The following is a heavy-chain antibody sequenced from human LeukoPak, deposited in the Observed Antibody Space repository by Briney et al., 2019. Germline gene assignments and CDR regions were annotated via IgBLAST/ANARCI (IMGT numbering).Heavy chain of an antibody. CDR2: IGRNGDRT. CDR3: ARARSNYDYQVEY. V-gene: IGHV3-23*01. Sequence: GGSLRLSCAASGFTFSSYGMNWVHQVPEKGLEWVSTIGRNGDRTYYADSVKGRFIISRDNSRNTLYLQMNSLRVEDTAVYYCARARSNYDYQVEYWGQGSLVTVSS. D-gene: IGHD3-22*01. J-gene: IGHJ4*02. CDR1: GFTFSSYG.